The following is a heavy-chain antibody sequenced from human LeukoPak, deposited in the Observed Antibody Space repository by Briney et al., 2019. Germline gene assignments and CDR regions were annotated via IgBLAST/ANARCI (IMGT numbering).Heavy chain of an antibody. Sequence: ASVKVSCKASGYSFTSYGISWVRQAPGQGLEWVGWISADNGDTTNAQKVQGRVTMTTDTSTSTASMEPRSLRFDDTAVYYCARDLPRRESNSFYFYAYYMDVWGKGTTVIVSS. CDR1: GYSFTSYG. V-gene: IGHV1-18*01. CDR2: ISADNGDT. D-gene: IGHD4-23*01. CDR3: ARDLPRRESNSFYFYAYYMDV. J-gene: IGHJ6*03.